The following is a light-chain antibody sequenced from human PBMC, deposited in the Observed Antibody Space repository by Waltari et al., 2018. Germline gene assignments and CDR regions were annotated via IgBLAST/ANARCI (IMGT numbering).Light chain of an antibody. Sequence: IVMTQSPGTLSVSPGQRASLSCRASETMYNFLAWYQQKPGQSPRPLIHGISPRAAGVPARFTGSGSGADFTLTIDSLQSDDFALYFCQQYFNWPLTFGQGTKVEI. CDR1: ETMYNF. CDR3: QQYFNWPLT. CDR2: GIS. V-gene: IGKV3-15*01. J-gene: IGKJ1*01.